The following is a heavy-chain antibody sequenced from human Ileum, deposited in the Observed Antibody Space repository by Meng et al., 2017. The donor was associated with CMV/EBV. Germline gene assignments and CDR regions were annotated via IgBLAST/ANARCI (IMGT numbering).Heavy chain of an antibody. CDR2: IYYRGHT. CDR1: GGSISSFY. Sequence: GSLRLSCTVSGGSISSFYWGWIRQSPGKEMGWIGFIYYRGHTNYHPALKCRVSISLDTPKNQFSLRLNSVTVADTAISYCARGHNGGYDTSGYFFGFDYWGQGRLVTVSS. V-gene: IGHV4-59*01. J-gene: IGHJ4*02. D-gene: IGHD3-22*01. CDR3: ARGHNGGYDTSGYFFGFDY.